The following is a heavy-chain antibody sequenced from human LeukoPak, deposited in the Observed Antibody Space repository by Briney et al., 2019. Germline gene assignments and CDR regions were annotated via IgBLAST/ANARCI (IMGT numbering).Heavy chain of an antibody. CDR1: GYASAGYF. Sequence: ASVKVSCKASGYASAGYFIHWVRQAPGQGLEWMGRINPNSGGTDYGQKFQGRVTVTRDTSITAAYMELSRLRSDDTAVYYCARASGYSYADYWGQGTLVTVSS. CDR3: ARASGYSYADY. D-gene: IGHD5-18*01. J-gene: IGHJ4*02. V-gene: IGHV1-2*06. CDR2: INPNSGGT.